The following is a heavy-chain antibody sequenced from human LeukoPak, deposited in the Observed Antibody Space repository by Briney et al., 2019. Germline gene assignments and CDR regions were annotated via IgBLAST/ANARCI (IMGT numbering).Heavy chain of an antibody. CDR1: GFTFSSYG. D-gene: IGHD2-2*01. J-gene: IGHJ4*02. Sequence: PGGSLRLSCAASGFTFSSYGMHWVRQAPGKGLEWVAFIRYDGSNKYYADSVKGRFTISRDNSKNTLYLQMNSLRAEDTAVYYCANIVVVPAAMPGDYWGQGTLVTVSS. CDR2: IRYDGSNK. V-gene: IGHV3-30*02. CDR3: ANIVVVPAAMPGDY.